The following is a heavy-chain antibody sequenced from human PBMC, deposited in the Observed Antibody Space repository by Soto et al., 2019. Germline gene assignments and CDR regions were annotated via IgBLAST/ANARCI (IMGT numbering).Heavy chain of an antibody. D-gene: IGHD3-3*01. CDR3: ARKGFWSGYYPYYFDY. Sequence: PSETLSLTCAVYGGSFSGYYWSWIRQPPGKGLEWIGEINHSGSTNYNPSLKSRVTISVDTSKNQFSLKLSSVTAADTAVYYCARKGFWSGYYPYYFDYWGQGTLVTVSS. CDR2: INHSGST. V-gene: IGHV4-34*01. J-gene: IGHJ4*02. CDR1: GGSFSGYY.